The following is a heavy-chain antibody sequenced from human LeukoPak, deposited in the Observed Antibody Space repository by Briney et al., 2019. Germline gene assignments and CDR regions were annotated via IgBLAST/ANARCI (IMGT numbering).Heavy chain of an antibody. V-gene: IGHV3-7*03. CDR3: ARVKSLDSSGYYPYYFDY. D-gene: IGHD3-22*01. CDR1: GFTFSRHW. J-gene: IGHJ4*02. CDR2: IKQDGSEK. Sequence: PGGSLRLSCAASGFTFSRHWMTWVRQAPGKGLEWVANIKQDGSEKYYVDSVKGRFTISRDNAKNSLYLQMNSLRAEDTAVYYCARVKSLDSSGYYPYYFDYWGQGTLVTVSS.